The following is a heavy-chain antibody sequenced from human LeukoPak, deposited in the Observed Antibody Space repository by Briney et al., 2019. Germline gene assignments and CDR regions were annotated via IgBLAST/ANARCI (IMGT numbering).Heavy chain of an antibody. CDR3: TRDLMDYDYGDKGGNY. J-gene: IGHJ4*02. CDR2: INSDGSNT. CDR1: GFALSSHW. D-gene: IGHD4-23*01. V-gene: IGHV3-74*01. Sequence: GGSLTLSCAASGFALSSHWMHWVRQVPGKGLVWVSRINSDGSNTIYADSVEGRFTISRDNAKNTLYLQMNSLRAEDTAVYYCTRDLMDYDYGDKGGNYWGQGTLVTVSS.